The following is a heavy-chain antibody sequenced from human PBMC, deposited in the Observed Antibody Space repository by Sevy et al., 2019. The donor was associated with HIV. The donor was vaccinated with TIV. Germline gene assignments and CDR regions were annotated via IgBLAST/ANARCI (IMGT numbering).Heavy chain of an antibody. D-gene: IGHD3-10*01. V-gene: IGHV4-59*12. J-gene: IGHJ5*02. CDR3: ARVDYYGSGSYNWFDP. CDR1: GGSISSYF. CDR2: IYFTGTT. Sequence: SETLSLTCTVSGGSISSYFWSWIRQPPGKGLEWIGNIYFTGTTHYHPSLKSRVTMSLDTSKNQFSLKLSSVTAADTAVYYCARVDYYGSGSYNWFDPWGQGTLVTVSS.